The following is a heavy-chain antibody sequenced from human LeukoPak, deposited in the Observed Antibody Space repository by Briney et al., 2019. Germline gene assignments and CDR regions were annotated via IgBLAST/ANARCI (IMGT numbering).Heavy chain of an antibody. Sequence: GGSLRLSCAASGFTFSSYAMSWVRQAPGKGLEWVSAISGSGGSTYYADSVEGRFTISRDNSKNTLYLQMNSLRAEDTAAYYCAKSWQQLVPHDYWGQGTLVTVSS. CDR2: ISGSGGST. CDR1: GFTFSSYA. J-gene: IGHJ4*02. D-gene: IGHD6-13*01. V-gene: IGHV3-23*01. CDR3: AKSWQQLVPHDY.